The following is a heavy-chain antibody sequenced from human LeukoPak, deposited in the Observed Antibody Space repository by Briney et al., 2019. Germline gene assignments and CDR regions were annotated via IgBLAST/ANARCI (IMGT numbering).Heavy chain of an antibody. CDR1: GFTFSSYE. CDR3: ARTSMRAFDI. CDR2: ISSSGSTI. J-gene: IGHJ3*02. Sequence: GGSLRLSCAASGFTFSSYEMNWARQAPGKGLEWVSYISSSGSTIYYADSVKGRFTISRDNAKNSLYLQMNRLRAEDTAVYYCARTSMRAFDIWGQGTMVTVSS. V-gene: IGHV3-48*03. D-gene: IGHD2/OR15-2a*01.